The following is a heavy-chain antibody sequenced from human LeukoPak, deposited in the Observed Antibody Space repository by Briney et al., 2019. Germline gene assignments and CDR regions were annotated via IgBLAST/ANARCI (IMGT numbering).Heavy chain of an antibody. J-gene: IGHJ5*02. D-gene: IGHD6-13*01. V-gene: IGHV1-18*01. CDR1: GYTFTTYG. CDR2: ISAYSGDT. CDR3: ARALRIAAEWFDP. Sequence: ASVRISCKASGYTFTTYGITWVLQAPAQGLEWMRWISAYSGDTSYAQNLQDRVTMATDTSTSTAYMELRSLISDDTAVYYYARALRIAAEWFDPWGQGTLVTVSS.